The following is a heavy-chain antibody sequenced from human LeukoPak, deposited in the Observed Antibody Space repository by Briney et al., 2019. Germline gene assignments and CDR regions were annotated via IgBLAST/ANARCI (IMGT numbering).Heavy chain of an antibody. CDR3: TKDPNGDYIGAFDP. CDR1: GFSFSSFV. V-gene: IGHV3-23*01. CDR2: ITGGHYAT. D-gene: IGHD4-17*01. J-gene: IGHJ5*02. Sequence: GGSLRLSCAASGFSFSSFVMTWVRQAPGKGLEWVSSITGGHYATYNTDSVKGRFTISRDNAKNTLYLQMNSLRADDTAIYYCTKDPNGDYIGAFDPWGQGTLVTVSS.